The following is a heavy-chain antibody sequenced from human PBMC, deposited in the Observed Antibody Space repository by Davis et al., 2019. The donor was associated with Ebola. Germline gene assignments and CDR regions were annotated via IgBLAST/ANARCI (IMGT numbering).Heavy chain of an antibody. D-gene: IGHD3-22*01. V-gene: IGHV4-31*03. CDR3: ARVGRVRRVDSSGYYIDY. J-gene: IGHJ4*02. Sequence: MPSETLSLTCTVSGGSISSGGYYWSWIRQHPGQGLEWIGYIYYSGSTYYNPSLKSRVTISVDTSKNQFSLKLSSVTAADTAVYYCARVGRVRRVDSSGYYIDYWGQGTLVTVSS. CDR1: GGSISSGGYY. CDR2: IYYSGST.